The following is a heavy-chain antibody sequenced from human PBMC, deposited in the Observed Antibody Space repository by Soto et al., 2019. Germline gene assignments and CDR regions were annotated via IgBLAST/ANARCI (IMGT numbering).Heavy chain of an antibody. CDR3: ARAGGDKGTRWYFDL. CDR2: INSDGSST. Sequence: EVQLLESGGDLIQPGGSLRLSCVASGITFGSRAMSWVRQAPGEGLEWVSRINSDGSSTSYADSVKGRFTISRDNAKNTLYLQMNSLRAEDTAVYYCARAGGDKGTRWYFDLWGRGTLVTVSS. D-gene: IGHD1-7*01. CDR1: GITFGSRA. J-gene: IGHJ2*01. V-gene: IGHV3-74*02.